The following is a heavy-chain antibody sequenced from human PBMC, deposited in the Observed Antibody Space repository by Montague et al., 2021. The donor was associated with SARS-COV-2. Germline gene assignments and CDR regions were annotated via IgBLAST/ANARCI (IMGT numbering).Heavy chain of an antibody. CDR1: RGSAKSYY. V-gene: IGHV4-34*01. CDR3: ARGRPVQGSIRHFEAVSSGALDL. Sequence: SETLSLTCAVYRGSAKSYYWTWIRQAPGKGLAWIGEINHSGTTSYNPSLKSRVTMSIDASKRQFSLRLNSVSAADTAVYFCARGRPVQGSIRHFEAVSSGALDLWGPGSLVIVS. D-gene: IGHD2-8*01. CDR2: INHSGTT. J-gene: IGHJ3*01.